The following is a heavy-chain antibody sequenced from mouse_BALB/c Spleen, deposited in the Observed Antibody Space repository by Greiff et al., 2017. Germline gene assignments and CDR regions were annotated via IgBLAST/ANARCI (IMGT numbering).Heavy chain of an antibody. CDR2: IWAGGST. CDR1: GFSLTSYG. CDR3: ARAIGTTYWYFDV. V-gene: IGHV2-9*02. Sequence: VKLMESGPGLVAPSQSLSITCTVSGFSLTSYGVHWVRQPPGKGLEWLGVIWAGGSTNYNSALMSRLSISKDNSKSQVFLKMNSLQTDDTAMYYCARAIGTTYWYFDVWGAGTTVTVSS. D-gene: IGHD2-14*01. J-gene: IGHJ1*01.